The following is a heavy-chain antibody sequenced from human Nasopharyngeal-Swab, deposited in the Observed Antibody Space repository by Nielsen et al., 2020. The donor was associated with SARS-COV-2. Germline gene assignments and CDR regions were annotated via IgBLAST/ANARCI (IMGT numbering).Heavy chain of an antibody. CDR3: ARYDFVWGSYRN. V-gene: IGHV2-26*01. D-gene: IGHD3-16*02. J-gene: IGHJ4*02. Sequence: SGPTLVKPTETLTLTCTVSGFSLSNARMGVSWIRQPPGKALEWLAHIFSNDEKSNSTSLKSRLTISKDTSKSQVVLTMTNMDPVDTATYYCARYDFVWGSYRNWGQGTLVTVSS. CDR2: IFSNDEK. CDR1: GFSLSNARMG.